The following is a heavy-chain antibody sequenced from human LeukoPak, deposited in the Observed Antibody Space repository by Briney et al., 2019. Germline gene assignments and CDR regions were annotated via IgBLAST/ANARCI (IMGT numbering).Heavy chain of an antibody. J-gene: IGHJ4*02. D-gene: IGHD1-1*01. CDR3: ARDWGPTGSYLDH. Sequence: ASVKVSCKASGYXFIAYYMHWVRQAPGQGLEWMGWINPNSGGTKYAQKFQGSVTMTRGTSISTAYMELTSDDTAIYYCARDWGPTGSYLDHWGQGSLVTVSS. CDR1: GYXFIAYY. V-gene: IGHV1-2*02. CDR2: INPNSGGT.